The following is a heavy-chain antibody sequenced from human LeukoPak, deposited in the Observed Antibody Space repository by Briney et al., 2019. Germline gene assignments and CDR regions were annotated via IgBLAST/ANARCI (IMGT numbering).Heavy chain of an antibody. D-gene: IGHD6-19*01. CDR1: GGSISRYY. CDR3: ARDRSSGWGNWFDP. J-gene: IGHJ5*02. Sequence: SETLSLTCTVSGGSISRYYWTWIRQPPGKGLEWIGYIHYIGNNKYNLSLKSRVTISVDTSQNQFSLKLSSVTAADTAVYYCARDRSSGWGNWFDPWGQGTLVTVSS. V-gene: IGHV4-59*01. CDR2: IHYIGNN.